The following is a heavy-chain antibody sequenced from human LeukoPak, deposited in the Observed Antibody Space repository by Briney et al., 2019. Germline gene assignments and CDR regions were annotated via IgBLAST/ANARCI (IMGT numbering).Heavy chain of an antibody. D-gene: IGHD5/OR15-5a*01. V-gene: IGHV1-18*01. CDR1: GSTFTNYG. J-gene: IGHJ4*02. CDR3: ARDAVSTTTAGGIDY. Sequence: GPSVKVSCKASGSTFTNYGISWVRQAPGQGLEWMGWISAYSGYTHYAQKIQGRVTVTTEASTSTAYMELRSLTSYDTAVYYCARDAVSTTTAGGIDYWGQGTLVTVSS. CDR2: ISAYSGYT.